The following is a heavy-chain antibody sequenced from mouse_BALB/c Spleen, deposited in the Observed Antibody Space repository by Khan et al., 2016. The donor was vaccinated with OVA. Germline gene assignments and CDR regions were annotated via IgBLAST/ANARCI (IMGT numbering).Heavy chain of an antibody. J-gene: IGHJ3*01. D-gene: IGHD1-1*02. CDR3: ARGGYGSWAY. CDR1: GYAFTDFL. Sequence: QVQLKESGAELVRPGTSVKVSCKASGYAFTDFLIEWLQQRPGQGLEWIGLINPGSGDTNYNEKFKGKATLTANKSSSTAYMQISSLTSDDSAVYFCARGGYGSWAYWGQGTLVTVSA. CDR2: INPGSGDT. V-gene: IGHV1-54*01.